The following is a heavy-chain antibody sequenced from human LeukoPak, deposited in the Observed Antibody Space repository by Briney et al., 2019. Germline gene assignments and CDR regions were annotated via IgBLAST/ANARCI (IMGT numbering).Heavy chain of an antibody. Sequence: SETLSLTCSVSGGSISSYYWSWIRQPPGKGLEGIGYISYSGSTNYNPSLKSRVTMSVDTSKNQFSLKLSSVTAADTAVYYCARHRQYDTDAFDFWGQGTLVTVSS. CDR2: ISYSGST. J-gene: IGHJ3*01. CDR3: ARHRQYDTDAFDF. D-gene: IGHD2/OR15-2a*01. CDR1: GGSISSYY. V-gene: IGHV4-59*08.